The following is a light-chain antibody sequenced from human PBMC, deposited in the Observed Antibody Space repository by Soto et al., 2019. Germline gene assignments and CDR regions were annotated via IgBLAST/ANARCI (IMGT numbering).Light chain of an antibody. Sequence: QSVLTQPPSVSAAPGQTVTISCTGSGSNIGNNYVSWYQHLPGAAPKLLIFETNRRPAGIPDRFSGSKSGTSATLGITGLQTPDEGDYYCASWDNSLSDGRVFGPGTKLTVL. V-gene: IGLV1-51*02. J-gene: IGLJ1*01. CDR2: ETN. CDR3: ASWDNSLSDGRV. CDR1: GSNIGNNY.